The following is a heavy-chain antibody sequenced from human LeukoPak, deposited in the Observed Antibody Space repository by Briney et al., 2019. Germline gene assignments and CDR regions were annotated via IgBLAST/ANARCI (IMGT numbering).Heavy chain of an antibody. J-gene: IGHJ4*02. D-gene: IGHD6-13*01. CDR2: IRSKADGYTT. CDR1: GFTFSGSA. Sequence: GGSLKLSCAASGFTFSGSAMHWVRQASGKGLEWLGRIRSKADGYTTAYAASVKGRFIVSRDDPKNTAYLQMNSLKTEDTAVYYCRAAADLNDYWGQGTLVTVSS. V-gene: IGHV3-73*01. CDR3: RAAADLNDY.